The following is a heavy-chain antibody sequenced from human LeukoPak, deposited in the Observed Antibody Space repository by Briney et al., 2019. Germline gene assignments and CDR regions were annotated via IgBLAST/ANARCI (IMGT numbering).Heavy chain of an antibody. D-gene: IGHD6-13*01. Sequence: PSQTLSLTCTVSGGSISSGSYYWSWIRQPAGKGLEWIGRIYTSGSTNYSPSLKSRVTISVDTSKNQFSLRLSSVTAADTAVYFCARVDGSWPSIWFDPWGQGTLVTVSS. V-gene: IGHV4-61*02. CDR3: ARVDGSWPSIWFDP. J-gene: IGHJ5*01. CDR2: IYTSGST. CDR1: GGSISSGSYY.